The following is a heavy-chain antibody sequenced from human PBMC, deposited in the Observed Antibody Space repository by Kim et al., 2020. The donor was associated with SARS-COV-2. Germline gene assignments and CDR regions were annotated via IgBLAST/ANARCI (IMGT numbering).Heavy chain of an antibody. CDR2: ISNDGSKK. V-gene: IGHV3-30-3*01. J-gene: IGHJ4*02. D-gene: IGHD2-2*02. Sequence: GGSLRLSCAASGFTFSSYAMHWVRQAPGKGLEWVAFISNDGSKKYYADSVTGRFNISSDTSKNTLYLQMNSLRADDTAVYFCARGRYCSTLCCYTIITGFDFWGRETLVIVSS. CDR1: GFTFSSYA. CDR3: ARGRYCSTLCCYTIITGFDF.